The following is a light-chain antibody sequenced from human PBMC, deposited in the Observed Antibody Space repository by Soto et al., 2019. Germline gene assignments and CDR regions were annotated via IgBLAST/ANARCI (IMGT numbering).Light chain of an antibody. CDR2: DSN. CDR1: SSNIGNNY. Sequence: QSVLTQPPSVSAAPGQKVTISCSGSSSNIGNNYVSWYQQLPGTAPKLLIYDSNKRPSGIPDRFSGSKSGTSATLGITGLQTGDEADYYCGTWDSSLSAVVFGGGTSSPS. CDR3: GTWDSSLSAVV. J-gene: IGLJ2*01. V-gene: IGLV1-51*01.